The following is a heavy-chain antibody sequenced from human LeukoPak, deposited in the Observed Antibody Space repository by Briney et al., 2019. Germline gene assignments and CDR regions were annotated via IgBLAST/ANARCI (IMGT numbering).Heavy chain of an antibody. CDR2: IYYSGST. J-gene: IGHJ5*02. Sequence: SETLSLTCTVSGGSISSYYWSWIRQPPGKGLEWIGYIYYSGSTNYDPSLKSRVTISVDTSKNQFSLKLSSVTAADTAVYYCAREVGGGFDPWGQGTLVTVSP. CDR3: AREVGGGFDP. D-gene: IGHD3-16*01. V-gene: IGHV4-59*01. CDR1: GGSISSYY.